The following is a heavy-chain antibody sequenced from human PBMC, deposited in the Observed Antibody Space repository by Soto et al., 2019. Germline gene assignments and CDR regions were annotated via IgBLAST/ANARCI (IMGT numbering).Heavy chain of an antibody. D-gene: IGHD3-22*01. CDR2: INPSGGST. J-gene: IGHJ3*02. Sequence: ASVKGSCKASGYTFPSYYMHWVRQAPGQGLEWMGIINPSGGSTSYAQKFQGRVTMTRDTSTSTVYMELSSLRSEDTAVYYCARDIGTRIYYYDSSGPRDDAFDIWGQGTMVTVSS. CDR3: ARDIGTRIYYYDSSGPRDDAFDI. V-gene: IGHV1-46*01. CDR1: GYTFPSYY.